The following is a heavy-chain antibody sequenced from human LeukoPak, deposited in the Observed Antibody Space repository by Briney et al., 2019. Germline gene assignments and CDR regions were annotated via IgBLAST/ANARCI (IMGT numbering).Heavy chain of an antibody. V-gene: IGHV4-39*07. CDR1: GGSISSSSYY. J-gene: IGHJ4*02. CDR2: IYYSGST. D-gene: IGHD1-26*01. Sequence: KPSETLSLTCTVSGGSISSSSYYWGWIRQPPGKGLEWIGSIYYSGSTYYNPSLKSRVTISVDTSKNQFSLKLRSVTAADTAVYYCASYPRIVGAQGYDYWGQGTLVTVSS. CDR3: ASYPRIVGAQGYDY.